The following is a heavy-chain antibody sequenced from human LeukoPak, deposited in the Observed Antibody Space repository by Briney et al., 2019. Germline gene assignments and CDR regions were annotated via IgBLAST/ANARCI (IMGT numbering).Heavy chain of an antibody. D-gene: IGHD4-17*01. J-gene: IGHJ4*02. CDR2: ISGSGGGT. CDR1: GFTFSSHG. CDR3: AKSATTVTSNFDY. V-gene: IGHV3-23*01. Sequence: GGSLRLSCAASGFTFSSHGMSWVRQAPGKGLEWVSGISGSGGGTFYADSVRGRFTISRDNSKNTVYLQMNSLRAEDTAVYYCAKSATTVTSNFDYWGQGTLVAVSS.